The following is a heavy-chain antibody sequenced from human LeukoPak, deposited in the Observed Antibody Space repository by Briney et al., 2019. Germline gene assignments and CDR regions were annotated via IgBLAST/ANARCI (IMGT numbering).Heavy chain of an antibody. CDR1: GFTFSSYG. D-gene: IGHD2-2*01. J-gene: IGHJ6*02. V-gene: IGHV3-33*01. CDR3: ARDDIVVVPAGLDYYYYGMDV. CDR2: IWYDGSNK. Sequence: GRSLRLSCAASGFTFSSYGMPWVRQAPGKGLEWVAVIWYDGSNKYYADSVKGRFTISRDNSKNTLYLQMNSLRAEDTAVYYCARDDIVVVPAGLDYYYYGMDVWGQGTTVTVSS.